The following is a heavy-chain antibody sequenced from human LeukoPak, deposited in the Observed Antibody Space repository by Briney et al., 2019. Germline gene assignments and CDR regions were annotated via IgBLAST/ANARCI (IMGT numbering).Heavy chain of an antibody. Sequence: PGGSLRLSCAASGFTVSSNYMSWVRQAPGKGLEWVSVIYSGGSTYYADSVKGRFTNSRDNSKNTLYLQMNSLRAEDTAVYYCARARFGELLLYWGQGTLVTVSS. CDR3: ARARFGELLLY. CDR1: GFTVSSNY. V-gene: IGHV3-53*01. CDR2: IYSGGST. D-gene: IGHD3-10*01. J-gene: IGHJ4*02.